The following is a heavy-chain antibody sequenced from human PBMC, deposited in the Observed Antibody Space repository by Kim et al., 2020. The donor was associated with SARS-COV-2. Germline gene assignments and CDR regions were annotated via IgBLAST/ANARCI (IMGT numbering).Heavy chain of an antibody. CDR1: GASVSSGSAY. CDR3: ARDRPVSGSVGYYLDF. Sequence: SETLSLTCSVSGASVSSGSAYWTWIRQTPERGLEWIGYVYPSAITNYHPSFKSRVTISLDTSKNHFSLNLTSVTAADSAVYYCARDRPVSGSVGYYLDFWGQGVRVTVSS. CDR2: VYPSAIT. V-gene: IGHV4-61*01. D-gene: IGHD3-22*01. J-gene: IGHJ4*02.